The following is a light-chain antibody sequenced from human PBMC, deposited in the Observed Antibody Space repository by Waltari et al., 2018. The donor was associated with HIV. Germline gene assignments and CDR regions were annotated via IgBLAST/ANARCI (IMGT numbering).Light chain of an antibody. CDR3: LLSYRGARV. V-gene: IGLV7-46*01. Sequence: AVMTQEPSLTVSPGGTVTLPCRSSTGAVTSGPYPYRYQPKPGQAPRTLIFDTNTKHSCTPARFSGSLLGGNAALTLSGAEPEDEAEYYCLLSYRGARVFGGGTKVTVL. CDR1: TGAVTSGPY. CDR2: DTN. J-gene: IGLJ2*01.